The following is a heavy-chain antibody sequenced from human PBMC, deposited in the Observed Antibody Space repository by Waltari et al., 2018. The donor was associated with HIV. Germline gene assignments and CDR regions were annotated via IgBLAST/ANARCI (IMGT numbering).Heavy chain of an antibody. CDR3: ARGQYYSMDV. V-gene: IGHV3-74*01. CDR1: GVTFSTYW. D-gene: IGHD3-10*01. J-gene: IGHJ6*02. Sequence: EVQLVESGGGLVQPGGSLRFSCAASGVTFSTYWTPWVRQAPGKGLVLVSGINRDGSNTRYADSVKGRFTISRDNAKNTLYLQINSLRVEDTAVYYCARGQYYSMDVWGQGTTVTVSS. CDR2: INRDGSNT.